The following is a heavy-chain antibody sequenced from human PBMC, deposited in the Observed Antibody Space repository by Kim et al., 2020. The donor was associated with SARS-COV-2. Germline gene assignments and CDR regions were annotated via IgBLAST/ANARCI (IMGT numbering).Heavy chain of an antibody. CDR1: GFTFSSYA. D-gene: IGHD6-19*01. J-gene: IGHJ4*02. V-gene: IGHV3-23*01. CDR3: AKVLRWLGSRGFDY. CDR2: ITGSGGTT. Sequence: GGSLRLSCAASGFTFSSYAMSWVRQAPGKGLEWVSGITGSGGTTYYADSVKGRFTISRDNSKNTLYLQMNSLRAEDTAVYYCAKVLRWLGSRGFDYWGQGTLVPVSS.